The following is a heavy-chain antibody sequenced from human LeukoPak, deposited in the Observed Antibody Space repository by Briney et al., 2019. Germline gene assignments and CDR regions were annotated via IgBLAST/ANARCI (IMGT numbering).Heavy chain of an antibody. CDR1: GYSFTSYW. D-gene: IGHD1-26*01. J-gene: IGHJ4*02. CDR3: ARGYGGPILGYYFDY. CDR2: IYPGDSDT. Sequence: GESLKISCKGSGYSFTSYWIGWVRQMPGKGLEWMGIIYPGDSDTRYSPSFQGQVTISADKSISTAYLQWSSLKASDTAMYYCARGYGGPILGYYFDYWGQGTLVTVSS. V-gene: IGHV5-51*01.